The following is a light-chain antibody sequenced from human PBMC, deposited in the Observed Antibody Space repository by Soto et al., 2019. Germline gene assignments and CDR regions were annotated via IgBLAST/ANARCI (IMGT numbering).Light chain of an antibody. V-gene: IGKV1-39*01. J-gene: IGKJ3*01. CDR3: QQSYSTPFT. CDR2: AAS. CDR1: QSISSY. Sequence: DLPMTQSPSSLSASVGDRVTITCRASQSISSYLNWYQQKPGKAPKLLIYAASSLQSGVPSRFSGSRSGTDFTLTISSLQPEDFATYYCQQSYSTPFTFGPGTKVDI.